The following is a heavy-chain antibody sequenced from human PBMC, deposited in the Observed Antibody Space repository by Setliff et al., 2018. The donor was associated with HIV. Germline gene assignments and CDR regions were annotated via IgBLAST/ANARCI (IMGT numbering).Heavy chain of an antibody. V-gene: IGHV3-48*01. Sequence: PGGSLRLSCAASGFTLSSYSMHWVRQAPGKGLEWVSYITGTGTGSSLGYADSVKGRFTISRDDSNNMLFLEMNSLRAEDTALYYCTRDLTLYKLWGQGTLVTVSS. J-gene: IGHJ4*01. CDR2: ITGTGTGSSL. D-gene: IGHD1-1*01. CDR3: TRDLTLYKL. CDR1: GFTLSSYS.